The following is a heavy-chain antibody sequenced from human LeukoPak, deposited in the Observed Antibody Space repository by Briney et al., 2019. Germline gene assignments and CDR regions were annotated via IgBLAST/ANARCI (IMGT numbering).Heavy chain of an antibody. J-gene: IGHJ4*02. CDR3: ATIPAESIHFDY. V-gene: IGHV1-69*05. CDR2: IIPIFGKA. Sequence: SVKVSCRASGGTFSSHGISWVRQAPGQGLEWMGRIIPIFGKANYAQKFQGRVTITTDESTSTAYMELSSLRSEDTAVYYCATIPAESIHFDYWGQGTLVTVSS. CDR1: GGTFSSHG. D-gene: IGHD6-25*01.